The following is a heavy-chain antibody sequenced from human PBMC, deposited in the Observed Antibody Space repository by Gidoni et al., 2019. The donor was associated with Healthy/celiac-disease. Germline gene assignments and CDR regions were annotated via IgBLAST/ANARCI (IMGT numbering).Heavy chain of an antibody. Sequence: EVQLVESGGVVVQPGGYMRLSCAASGLTFDDYAMHWVRQDPGKGMEWVSLISWDGVSTYYADSVKGRFTISRDNSKNSLYLQMNSLRAEDTALYYCAKDSLGGNVWGLLGEFTDWGQGTLVTVSS. D-gene: IGHD2-21*01. CDR3: AKDSLGGNVWGLLGEFTD. J-gene: IGHJ4*02. CDR2: ISWDGVST. V-gene: IGHV3-43D*03. CDR1: GLTFDDYA.